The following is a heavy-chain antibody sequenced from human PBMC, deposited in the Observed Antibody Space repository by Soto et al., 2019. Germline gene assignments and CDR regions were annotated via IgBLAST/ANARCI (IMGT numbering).Heavy chain of an antibody. CDR3: ARRNTGYSSSWIDY. V-gene: IGHV1-18*01. CDR2: ISAYNGNT. Sequence: GASVKVSCKASGYTFTIYGISWVRQAPGQGLEWMGWISAYNGNTNYAQKLQGRVTMTTDTSTSTAYMELRSLRSDDTAVYYCARRNTGYSSSWIDYWGQGTLVTVSS. J-gene: IGHJ4*02. CDR1: GYTFTIYG. D-gene: IGHD6-13*01.